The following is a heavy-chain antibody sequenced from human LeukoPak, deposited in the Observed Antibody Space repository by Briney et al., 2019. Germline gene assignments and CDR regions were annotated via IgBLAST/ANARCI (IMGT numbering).Heavy chain of an antibody. CDR3: ARDRLTSGNYFFDY. CDR2: ISGRSSTI. J-gene: IGHJ4*02. Sequence: PGGSLRLSCAASAFTFSDYSMNWVRQAPGKGLEWISYISGRSSTIYYADSVRGRFTISRDNAKNSMYLQMNSLRAEGTAVYYCARDRLTSGNYFFDYWGQGTLVTVSS. V-gene: IGHV3-48*01. CDR1: AFTFSDYS. D-gene: IGHD1-26*01.